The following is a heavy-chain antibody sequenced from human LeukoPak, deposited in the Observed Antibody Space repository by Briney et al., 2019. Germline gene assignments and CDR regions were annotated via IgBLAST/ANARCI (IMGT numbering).Heavy chain of an antibody. J-gene: IGHJ5*02. CDR3: ASQTARYSSSLNWFDP. CDR2: LNPNSGGT. V-gene: IGHV1-2*02. CDR1: VYTFTGYY. Sequence: GASVKVSCKDSVYTFTGYYMHWVRQAPGQGLEWMGWLNPNSGGTNYAQKFQGRITMTRDTSISTAYMELSRLRSDDTAVYYCASQTARYSSSLNWFDPWGQGTLVTVSS. D-gene: IGHD6-13*01.